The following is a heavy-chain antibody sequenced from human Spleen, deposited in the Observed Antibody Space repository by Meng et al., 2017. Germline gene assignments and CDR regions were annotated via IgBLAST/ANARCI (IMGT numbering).Heavy chain of an antibody. CDR3: ARDLWELRYKAPFDP. CDR1: GVSISSSNW. Sequence: QVQLQESGTGLVKPLCTLSLTCAVSGVSISSSNWWRLVRQPPGKGLEWIGSVYYSGITYYNPSLESRVTISVDTSKNQFSLKLSSVTAADTAVYYSARDLWELRYKAPFDPWGQGILVTVSS. V-gene: IGHV4-4*02. CDR2: VYYSGIT. D-gene: IGHD3-16*01. J-gene: IGHJ5*02.